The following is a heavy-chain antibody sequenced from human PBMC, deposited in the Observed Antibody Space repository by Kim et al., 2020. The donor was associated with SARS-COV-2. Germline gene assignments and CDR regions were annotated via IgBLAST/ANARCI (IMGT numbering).Heavy chain of an antibody. Sequence: DSVKGRCTISRDNAKNSLYLQMNSLRAEDTAVYYCARQKYYYGSGSPLDYWGQGTLVTVSS. V-gene: IGHV3-7*03. D-gene: IGHD3-10*01. CDR3: ARQKYYYGSGSPLDY. J-gene: IGHJ4*02.